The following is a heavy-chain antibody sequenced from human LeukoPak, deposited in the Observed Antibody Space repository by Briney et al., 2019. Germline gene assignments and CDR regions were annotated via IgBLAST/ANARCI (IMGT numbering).Heavy chain of an antibody. V-gene: IGHV3-7*01. Sequence: GGSLRLSCVASGFSLGTYWMSWLRQAPGQGLEWVGCIKEDGSEKYYMDSVKGRFTMSRDNARNLVYLQMNGLRAEDTAVYYCARDLYPWGTPFDYWGQGTLVTVSS. CDR2: IKEDGSEK. D-gene: IGHD3-16*01. CDR1: GFSLGTYW. J-gene: IGHJ4*02. CDR3: ARDLYPWGTPFDY.